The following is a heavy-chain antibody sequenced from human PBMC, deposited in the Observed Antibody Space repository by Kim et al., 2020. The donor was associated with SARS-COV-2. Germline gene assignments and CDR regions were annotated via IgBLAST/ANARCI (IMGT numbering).Heavy chain of an antibody. D-gene: IGHD6-19*01. Sequence: ASVKVSCKASGYTFTSYGISWVRQAPGQGLEWMGWISAYNGNTNYAQKLQGRVTMTTDTSTSTAYMELRSLRSDDTAVYYCARDYASSGWPPSSYYYYGMDVWGQGTTVTVSS. J-gene: IGHJ6*02. CDR3: ARDYASSGWPPSSYYYYGMDV. CDR2: ISAYNGNT. V-gene: IGHV1-18*01. CDR1: GYTFTSYG.